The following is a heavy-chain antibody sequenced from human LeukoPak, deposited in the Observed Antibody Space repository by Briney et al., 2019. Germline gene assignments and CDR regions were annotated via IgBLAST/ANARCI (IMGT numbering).Heavy chain of an antibody. V-gene: IGHV1-69*13. Sequence: GASVKVSCKASGGTFSSYAISWVRQAPGQGLEWMGGIIPIFGTANYAQKFQGRVTIIADESTSTAYMELSSLRSEDTAVYYCARVPYHSSGGDYCDYWGQGTLVTVSS. CDR3: ARVPYHSSGGDYCDY. CDR2: IIPIFGTA. J-gene: IGHJ4*02. CDR1: GGTFSSYA. D-gene: IGHD6-19*01.